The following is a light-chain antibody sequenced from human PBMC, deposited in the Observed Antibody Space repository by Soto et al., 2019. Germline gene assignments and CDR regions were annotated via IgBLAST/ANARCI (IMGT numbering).Light chain of an antibody. V-gene: IGKV1-12*01. CDR2: GAS. J-gene: IGKJ2*01. Sequence: DVQMTQTPSSVSASVGDRVTITCRASERIGSRLAWYQQKPGKAPKLLIYGASNLQDEVPSRFSGSGSETDFALTISSLQPEDFATYYCQQTYSFPNTFGQGTKVEIK. CDR3: QQTYSFPNT. CDR1: ERIGSR.